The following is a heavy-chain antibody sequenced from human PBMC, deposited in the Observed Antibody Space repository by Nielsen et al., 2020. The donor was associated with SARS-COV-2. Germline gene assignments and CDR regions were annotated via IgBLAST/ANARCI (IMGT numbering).Heavy chain of an antibody. V-gene: IGHV3-9*01. CDR3: AREGLLWFSHAFDI. Sequence: SLKISCAASGFTFDDYAMHWVRQAPGKGLEWVSGISWNSGSIGYADSVKGRFTISRDNAKNSLYLQMNSLRAEDTAVYYCAREGLLWFSHAFDIWGQGTMVTVSS. CDR1: GFTFDDYA. CDR2: ISWNSGSI. D-gene: IGHD3-10*01. J-gene: IGHJ3*02.